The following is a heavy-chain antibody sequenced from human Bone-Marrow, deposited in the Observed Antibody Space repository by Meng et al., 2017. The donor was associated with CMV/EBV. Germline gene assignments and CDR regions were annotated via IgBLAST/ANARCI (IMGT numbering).Heavy chain of an antibody. V-gene: IGHV5-51*01. Sequence: GGSLRLSCKGSGYSFTSYWIGWVRQMPGKGLEWMGIIYPGDSDTRYSPSFQGQVTISADKSISTAYLQWSSLKASDTAMYYCARGPYQLPYPFDYWGQGTLVTVSS. CDR3: ARGPYQLPYPFDY. D-gene: IGHD2-2*01. CDR2: IYPGDSDT. J-gene: IGHJ4*02. CDR1: GYSFTSYW.